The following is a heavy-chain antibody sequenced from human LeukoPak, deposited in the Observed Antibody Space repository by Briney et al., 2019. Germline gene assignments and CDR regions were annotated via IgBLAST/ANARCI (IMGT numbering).Heavy chain of an antibody. CDR3: AXDRGAGEXSLSYXGXXV. J-gene: IGHJ6*02. Sequence: GGSLRLSCAASGFTFSSYSMNWVRQAPGKGLEWVSSISSSSSYIYYADSVKGRFTISRDNAKNSLYLQMNSLRAEDTAVYYCAXDRGAGEXSLSYXGXXVWGQG. D-gene: IGHD3-10*01. CDR1: GFTFSSYS. V-gene: IGHV3-21*01. CDR2: ISSSSSYI.